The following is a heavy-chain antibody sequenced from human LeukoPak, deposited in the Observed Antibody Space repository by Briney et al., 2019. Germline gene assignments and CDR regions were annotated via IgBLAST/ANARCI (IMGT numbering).Heavy chain of an antibody. J-gene: IGHJ6*02. D-gene: IGHD2-15*01. CDR3: AKSYCSGGSCYSGDYYGMDV. CDR1: GFTFSGYA. Sequence: GGSLRLSCAASGFTFSGYAMSWVRRAPGKGLEWVSAISGSGGSTYYADSVKGRFTISRDNSKNTLYLQMNSLRAEDTAVYYCAKSYCSGGSCYSGDYYGMDVWGQATTVTVSS. CDR2: ISGSGGST. V-gene: IGHV3-23*01.